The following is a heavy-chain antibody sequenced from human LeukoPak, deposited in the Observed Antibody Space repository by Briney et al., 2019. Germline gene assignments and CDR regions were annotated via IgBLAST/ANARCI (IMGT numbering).Heavy chain of an antibody. CDR2: IYPGDSNT. CDR1: GYSFTSYW. V-gene: IGHV5-51*03. J-gene: IGHJ4*02. Sequence: GESLKISCKGSGYSFTSYWIGWVRQMPGKGLEWMVIIYPGDSNTRYSPSFQGQVTISADKSISTAYLQWSSLEASDTAMYYCASGSSSWYERAYPDYWGQGNLVTVSS. CDR3: ASGSSSWYERAYPDY. D-gene: IGHD6-13*01.